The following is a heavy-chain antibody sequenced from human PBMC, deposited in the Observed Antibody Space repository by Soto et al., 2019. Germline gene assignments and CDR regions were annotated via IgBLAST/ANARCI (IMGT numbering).Heavy chain of an antibody. D-gene: IGHD3-16*01. CDR2: INPNSGGT. J-gene: IGHJ3*02. Sequence: GASVKVSCKASGYTFTGYYMHWVRQAPGQGLEWMGWINPNSGGTNYAQKFQGWVTMTRDTSISTAYMELSRLRPDDTAVYYCARGADDYIWGSYYSGAFDIWGQGTMVTVSS. CDR3: ARGADDYIWGSYYSGAFDI. V-gene: IGHV1-2*04. CDR1: GYTFTGYY.